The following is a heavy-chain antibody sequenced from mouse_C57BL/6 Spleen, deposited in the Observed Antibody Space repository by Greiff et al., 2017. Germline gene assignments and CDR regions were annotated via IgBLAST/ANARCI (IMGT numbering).Heavy chain of an antibody. V-gene: IGHV1-82*01. J-gene: IGHJ3*02. CDR3: ARDYYGSSYG. Sequence: VKLQESGPELVKPGASVKISCKASGYAFSSSWMNWVKQRPGKGLEWIGRIYPGDGDTNYNGKFKGKATLTAYKSSSTAYMQLSSLTSEDSAVYFCARDYYGSSYGWGQGTLVTVSA. CDR2: IYPGDGDT. D-gene: IGHD1-1*01. CDR1: GYAFSSSW.